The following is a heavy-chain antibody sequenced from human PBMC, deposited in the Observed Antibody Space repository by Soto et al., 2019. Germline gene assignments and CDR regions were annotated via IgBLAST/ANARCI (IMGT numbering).Heavy chain of an antibody. V-gene: IGHV4-59*02. J-gene: IGHJ5*02. CDR3: ARSYYDSTGFAVDP. CDR2: MYFGGSF. D-gene: IGHD3-22*01. CDR1: GASVSHGY. Sequence: SETLSLTCTVSGASVSHGYWSWIRQPPGKGLEWIGFMYFGGSFNYNPSLTSRATISVETSKNQFSMKLTSVTASDTAVYYCARSYYDSTGFAVDPWGQGTLVTVS.